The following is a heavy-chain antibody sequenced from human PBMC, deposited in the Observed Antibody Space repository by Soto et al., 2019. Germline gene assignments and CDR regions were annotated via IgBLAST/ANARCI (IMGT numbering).Heavy chain of an antibody. Sequence: EVQLVESGGGLVQPGRSLRLSCAASGFSFDEYAMHWVRQAPGKGLEWVSGISWNSGTMGYGDSVKGRFTISRDNAKNSLYLKMNSLRAEDTALYDCAKGFCSSTRCLTYSYMDVWGKGTTVTVSS. CDR2: ISWNSGTM. V-gene: IGHV3-9*01. CDR3: AKGFCSSTRCLTYSYMDV. J-gene: IGHJ6*03. CDR1: GFSFDEYA. D-gene: IGHD2-2*01.